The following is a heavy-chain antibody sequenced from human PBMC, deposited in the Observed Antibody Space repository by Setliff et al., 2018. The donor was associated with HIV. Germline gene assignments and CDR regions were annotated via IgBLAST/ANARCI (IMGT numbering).Heavy chain of an antibody. CDR2: IHPSGVT. Sequence: SETLSLTCSVNGVSFTGQYWHWIRQTPGKGLEWIGEIHPSGVTTYTPSLESRVTISLDTSKNQFSPRMTSVTAADTAIYYCVTGIDQAKCGYWGQRTLVTVSS. D-gene: IGHD2-21*01. V-gene: IGHV4-34*01. CDR1: GVSFTGQY. CDR3: VTGIDQAKCGY. J-gene: IGHJ4*02.